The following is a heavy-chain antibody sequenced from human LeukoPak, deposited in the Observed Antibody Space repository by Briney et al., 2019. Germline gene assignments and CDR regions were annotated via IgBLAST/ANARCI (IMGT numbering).Heavy chain of an antibody. CDR1: GFTFSSYN. V-gene: IGHV3-48*01. J-gene: IGHJ4*02. CDR2: IDSSSSTI. CDR3: ARDGGYSGSYGDS. D-gene: IGHD1-26*01. Sequence: KAGGSLRLSCAASGFTFSSYNMDWVRQAPGKGLEWVSYIDSSSSTIYYADSVKGRFTISRDNAKNSLYLQMNSLRAEDTAVYYCARDGGYSGSYGDSWGQGTLVTVSS.